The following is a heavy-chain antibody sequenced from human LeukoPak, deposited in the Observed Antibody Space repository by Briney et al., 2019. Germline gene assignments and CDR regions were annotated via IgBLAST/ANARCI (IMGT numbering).Heavy chain of an antibody. V-gene: IGHV3-23*01. CDR1: GFTFSSYA. D-gene: IGHD2-15*01. Sequence: GGSLRLSCTASGFTFSSYAMTWVRQAPGKGLEWVSGISGSGGSTYYADSVKGRFTISRDNSKNTLYLQMNSLRAEDTAVYYCARDRGYCSGGSCYRWFDPWGQGTLVTVSS. CDR2: ISGSGGST. CDR3: ARDRGYCSGGSCYRWFDP. J-gene: IGHJ5*02.